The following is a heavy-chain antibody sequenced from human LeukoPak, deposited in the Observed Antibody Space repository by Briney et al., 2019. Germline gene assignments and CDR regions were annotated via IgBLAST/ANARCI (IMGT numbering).Heavy chain of an antibody. Sequence: PGGSLRLSRAASGVTLSPYGMHWVRQAPGKGLEWVAVISYEGGTQHYADSVKGRFIISRDNPRNTLYLQMNSLIVEDTAVYYCAKKMRDGYNPAAFDIWGQGTMVTVSS. CDR3: AKKMRDGYNPAAFDI. CDR2: ISYEGGTQ. D-gene: IGHD5-24*01. V-gene: IGHV3-30*18. CDR1: GVTLSPYG. J-gene: IGHJ3*02.